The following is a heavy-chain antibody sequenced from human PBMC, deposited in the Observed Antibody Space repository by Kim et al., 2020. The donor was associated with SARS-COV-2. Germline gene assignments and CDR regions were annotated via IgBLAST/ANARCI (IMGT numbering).Heavy chain of an antibody. CDR3: TTDQVLLWFGELLYSDYYYYGMDV. J-gene: IGHJ6*02. D-gene: IGHD3-10*01. CDR2: IKSKTDGGTT. V-gene: IGHV3-15*01. Sequence: GGSLRLSCAASGFTFSNAWMSWVRQAPGKGLEWVGRIKSKTDGGTTDYAAPVKGRFTISRDDSKNTLYLQMNSLKTEDTAVYYCTTDQVLLWFGELLYSDYYYYGMDVWGQGTTVTVSS. CDR1: GFTFSNAW.